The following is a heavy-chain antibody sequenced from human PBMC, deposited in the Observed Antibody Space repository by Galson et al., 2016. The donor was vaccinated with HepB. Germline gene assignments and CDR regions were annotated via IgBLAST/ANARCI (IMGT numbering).Heavy chain of an antibody. J-gene: IGHJ4*02. Sequence: SLRLSCAASGFAFSSYWMTWVRQAPGKGLAWVANIERDGSEKNYVDSLKGRFTISRDNAKNSVFLQMNSLRVEDTAVYYVLAGVGWLPDYWGQGTVVTVSS. CDR3: LAGVGWLPDY. V-gene: IGHV3-7*02. CDR1: GFAFSSYW. D-gene: IGHD6-19*01. CDR2: IERDGSEK.